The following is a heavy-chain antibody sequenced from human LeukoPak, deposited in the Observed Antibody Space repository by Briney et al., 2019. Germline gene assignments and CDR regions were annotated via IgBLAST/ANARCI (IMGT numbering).Heavy chain of an antibody. CDR2: MNHSGST. CDR3: ARGVEYQLLFPLYFDY. J-gene: IGHJ4*02. D-gene: IGHD2-2*01. Sequence: PSETLSLTCAVYGGSFSGYYWSWIRQPPGKGLEWIGEMNHSGSTNYNPSLKSRVTISVDTSKNQFSLKLSSVTAADTAVYYCARGVEYQLLFPLYFDYWGQGTLVTVSS. CDR1: GGSFSGYY. V-gene: IGHV4-34*01.